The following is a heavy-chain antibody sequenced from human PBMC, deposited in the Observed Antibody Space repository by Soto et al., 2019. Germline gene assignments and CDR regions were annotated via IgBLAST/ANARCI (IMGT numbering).Heavy chain of an antibody. CDR3: AAGDSSGYYGG. CDR1: GFIFTSSS. CDR2: ITVGTGNT. V-gene: IGHV1-58*01. Sequence: SVKVSCKASGFIFTSSSVQWVRQARGQRLEWIGWITVGTGNTNYAQKFQERVTITRDMSTSTAYMELSNLRSEDTAVYYCAAGDSSGYYGGWGQGTQVTVSS. D-gene: IGHD3-22*01. J-gene: IGHJ4*02.